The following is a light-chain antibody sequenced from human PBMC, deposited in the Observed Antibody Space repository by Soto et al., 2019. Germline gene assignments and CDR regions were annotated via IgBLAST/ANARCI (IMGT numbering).Light chain of an antibody. J-gene: IGLJ2*01. CDR1: SSDIGLYTF. CDR3: SSYGATSTL. V-gene: IGLV2-14*03. Sequence: QSVLTQPASVSGSPGQSITIPCIGSSSDIGLYTFVSWYQQHPGKAPKLLIYDVSYRPSGISDRFSGSKSGNTASLTISGLQPEDEADYYCSSYGATSTLFGGGTKLTVL. CDR2: DVS.